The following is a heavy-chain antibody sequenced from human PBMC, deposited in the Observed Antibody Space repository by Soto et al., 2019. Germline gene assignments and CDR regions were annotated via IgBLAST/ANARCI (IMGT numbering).Heavy chain of an antibody. CDR3: AKLYWNPRYFDY. CDR2: GSSGST. CDR1: GLTFSNCV. Sequence: GGSLRLSCLVSGLTFSNCVMNWVRQAPGKGLECVSGGSSGSTFYADSVKGRFTISRDNSKSTLYLQMNNLRADDTAVYYCAKLYWNPRYFDYWGQGARVTVSS. D-gene: IGHD1-1*01. V-gene: IGHV3-23*01. J-gene: IGHJ4*02.